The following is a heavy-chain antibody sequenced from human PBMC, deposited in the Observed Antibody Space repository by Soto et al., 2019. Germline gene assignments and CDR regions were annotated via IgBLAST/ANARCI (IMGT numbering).Heavy chain of an antibody. V-gene: IGHV4-59*01. CDR3: ASGGYCSGGSCYPVSTGSGMDV. J-gene: IGHJ6*02. Sequence: LSLTCTVSGGSISSYYWSWIRQPPGKGLEWIGYIYYSGSTNYNPSLKSRVTISVDTSKNQFSLKLSSVTAADTAVYYCASGGYCSGGSCYPVSTGSGMDVWGQGTTVTVSS. CDR2: IYYSGST. D-gene: IGHD2-15*01. CDR1: GGSISSYY.